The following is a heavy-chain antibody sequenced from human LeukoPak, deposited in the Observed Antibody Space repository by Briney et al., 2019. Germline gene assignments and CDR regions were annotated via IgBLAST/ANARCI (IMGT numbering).Heavy chain of an antibody. CDR2: TYYRSRWYT. Sequence: SQTLSLTCAISGDSLSSNDAGWNWIRQSPSRGLEWLGRTYYRSRWYTDYAIFVESRITISRDTSQNQFSLQLKSVTPGDTAVYFCVRDLGPGRAFWFDPWGQGTLVTVSS. J-gene: IGHJ5*02. V-gene: IGHV6-1*01. D-gene: IGHD3-10*01. CDR1: GDSLSSNDAG. CDR3: VRDLGPGRAFWFDP.